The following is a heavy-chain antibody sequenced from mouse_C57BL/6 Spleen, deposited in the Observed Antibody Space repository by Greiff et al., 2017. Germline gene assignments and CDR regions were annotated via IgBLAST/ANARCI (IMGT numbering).Heavy chain of an antibody. J-gene: IGHJ2*01. CDR2: IDPETGGT. D-gene: IGHD1-1*02. V-gene: IGHV1-15*01. CDR3: TRCGYYFDY. CDR1: GYTFTDYE. Sequence: VQLQQSGAELVRPGASVTLSCKASGYTFTDYEMHWVKQTPVHGLEWIGAIDPETGGTAYNQKFKGKAILTADKSSSTAYMELRSLTSEDSAVYYCTRCGYYFDYWSQGTTLTVSS.